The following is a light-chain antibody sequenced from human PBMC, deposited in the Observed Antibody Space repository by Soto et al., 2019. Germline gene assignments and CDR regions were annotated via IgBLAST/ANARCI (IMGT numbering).Light chain of an antibody. J-gene: IGKJ5*01. CDR2: DAS. CDR3: QQFNSYPLT. Sequence: DIHMTQSPSTLPASVGDRVTITCRASQSISNWLAWYQQKPGKAPNLLIYDASTLQSGVPSRFSGSGSGTDFTLTISSLQPEDFATYYCQQFNSYPLTFGGGTRLEI. V-gene: IGKV1-5*01. CDR1: QSISNW.